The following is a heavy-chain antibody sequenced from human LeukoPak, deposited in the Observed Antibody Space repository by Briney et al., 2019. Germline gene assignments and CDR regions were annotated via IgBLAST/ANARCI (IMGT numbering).Heavy chain of an antibody. D-gene: IGHD3-3*01. CDR3: TTKRYDFWSGYQTEFDY. V-gene: IGHV3-15*01. J-gene: IGHJ4*02. Sequence: GGSLRLSCAASGFTFSNAWMSWVRQAPGKGLEWVGRIKSKTDGGTTDYAAPVKGRFTISRDDSKNTLYLQMNSLKTEDTAVYYCTTKRYDFWSGYQTEFDYWGQGTLVTVSS. CDR1: GFTFSNAW. CDR2: IKSKTDGGTT.